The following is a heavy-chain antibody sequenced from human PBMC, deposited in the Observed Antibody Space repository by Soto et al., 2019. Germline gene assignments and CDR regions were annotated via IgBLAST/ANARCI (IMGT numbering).Heavy chain of an antibody. J-gene: IGHJ4*02. D-gene: IGHD3-10*01. V-gene: IGHV1-18*01. CDR3: AREMVRGVGSDY. CDR2: ISTYNGNT. Sequence: ASVKVSCKVSGYTFTSYGISWVRQAPGQGLEWMGWISTYNGNTKYAQKLQGRVTMTTDTSTSTAYMELRSLRSDDTAVFYCAREMVRGVGSDYWGQGTLVTVSS. CDR1: GYTFTSYG.